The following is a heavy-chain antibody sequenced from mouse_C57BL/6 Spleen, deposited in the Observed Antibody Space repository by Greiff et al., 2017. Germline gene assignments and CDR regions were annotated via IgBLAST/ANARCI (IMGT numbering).Heavy chain of an antibody. J-gene: IGHJ3*01. V-gene: IGHV5-6*01. CDR2: ISSGGSYT. CDR3: ARRGDQGFAY. Sequence: EVQVVESGGDLVKPGGSLKLSCAASGFTFSSYGMSWVRQTPDKRLEWVATISSGGSYTYYPDSVKGRFTISRDNAKNTLYLQMSSLKSEDTAMYYCARRGDQGFAYWGQGGLVTVSA. CDR1: GFTFSSYG. D-gene: IGHD3-2*02.